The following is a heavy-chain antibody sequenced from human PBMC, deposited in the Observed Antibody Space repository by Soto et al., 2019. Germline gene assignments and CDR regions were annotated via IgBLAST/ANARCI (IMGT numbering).Heavy chain of an antibody. Sequence: EVQLVESGGGLVQPGGSLRLSCAASGFSFSSFSMNWVRQAPGKGLEWVSYIGSSGSTIYYADSVKGRSTISRDKAKNSVYLQMNSLRADDTAVYYCARGLGPDVWGKGTTVTVSS. CDR1: GFSFSSFS. J-gene: IGHJ6*04. CDR3: ARGLGPDV. D-gene: IGHD1-26*01. V-gene: IGHV3-48*01. CDR2: IGSSGSTI.